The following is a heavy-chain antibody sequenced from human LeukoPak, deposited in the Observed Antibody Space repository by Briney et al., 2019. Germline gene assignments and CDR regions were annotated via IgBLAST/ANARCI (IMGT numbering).Heavy chain of an antibody. D-gene: IGHD6-19*01. Sequence: SETLSLTCAVYGGSFSGYYWRWIRQPPGKGLEWIGEINHSGSTNYNLSLKSRVTISVDTSKNQFSLKLSSVTAADTAVYYCARARIAVAGPRRSKGQFDLWGRGTLVTVSS. CDR3: ARARIAVAGPRRSKGQFDL. CDR2: INHSGST. J-gene: IGHJ2*01. CDR1: GGSFSGYY. V-gene: IGHV4-34*01.